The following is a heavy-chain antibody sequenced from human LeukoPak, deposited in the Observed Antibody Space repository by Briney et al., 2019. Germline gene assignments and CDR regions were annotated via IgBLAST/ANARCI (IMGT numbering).Heavy chain of an antibody. CDR1: GGSFSGYY. CDR2: INHSGST. V-gene: IGHV4-34*01. CDR3: ARESSGSYGITYYFDY. D-gene: IGHD5-18*01. Sequence: SETLSLTCAVYGGSFSGYYWSWIRQPPGKGLEWIGEINHSGSTNYNPSLKSRVTISVDTSKNQFSLKLSSVTAADTAVYYCARESSGSYGITYYFDYWGQGTLVTVSS. J-gene: IGHJ4*02.